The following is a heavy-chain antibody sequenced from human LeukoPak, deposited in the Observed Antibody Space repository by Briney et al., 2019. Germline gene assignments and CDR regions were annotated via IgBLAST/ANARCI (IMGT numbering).Heavy chain of an antibody. CDR1: GFTFSSYA. CDR3: ARGGVLRSLPLDV. CDR2: ISYDGSNK. D-gene: IGHD3-3*01. J-gene: IGHJ6*04. Sequence: GRSLRLSCAASGFTFSSYAMHWVRQAPGKGLEWVAVISYDGSNKYYADSVKGRFTISRDNSNNTLYLRMNSLRAEDTAVYYCARGGVLRSLPLDVWGKGTTVTVSS. V-gene: IGHV3-30*01.